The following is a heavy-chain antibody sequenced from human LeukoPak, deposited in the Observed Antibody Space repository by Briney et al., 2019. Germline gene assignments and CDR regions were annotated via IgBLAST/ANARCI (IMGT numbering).Heavy chain of an antibody. CDR1: GGSISSYY. CDR2: IYYSGST. D-gene: IGHD6-13*01. J-gene: IGHJ4*02. CDR3: ASVTRAGKIDY. V-gene: IGHV4-59*01. Sequence: SETLSLTCTVSGGSISSYYWSWIRQPPGKGLEWIGYIYYSGSTNYNPSLKSRVTISVDTSKNQFSLKLSSVTAADTAVYYCASVTRAGKIDYWGQGTLVTVSS.